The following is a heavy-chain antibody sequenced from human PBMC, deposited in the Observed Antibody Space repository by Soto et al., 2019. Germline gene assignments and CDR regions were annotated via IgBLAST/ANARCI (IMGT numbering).Heavy chain of an antibody. D-gene: IGHD3-3*01. CDR1: GFTFSSYE. CDR2: ISSSGSTI. J-gene: IGHJ6*02. CDR3: ARVGSFWSGYYNDYYYGMDV. V-gene: IGHV3-48*03. Sequence: PGGSLRLSCAASGFTFSSYEMNWVRQAPGKGLEWVSYISSSGSTIYYADSVKGRFTISRDNAKNSLYLQMNSLRAEDTAVYYCARVGSFWSGYYNDYYYGMDVWGQGTTVTVSS.